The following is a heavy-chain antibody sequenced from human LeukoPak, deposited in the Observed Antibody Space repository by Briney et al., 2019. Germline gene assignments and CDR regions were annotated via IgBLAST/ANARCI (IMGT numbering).Heavy chain of an antibody. CDR1: GYTFTSYG. CDR2: ISAYNGNT. CDR3: AREGYCSSTSCFYFDY. D-gene: IGHD2-2*01. V-gene: IGHV1-18*01. Sequence: ASVKVSCKASGYTFTSYGISLVRQAPGQGLEWMGWISAYNGNTNYAQKLQGRVTMTTDTSTSTAYMELRSLRSDDTAVYYCAREGYCSSTSCFYFDYWGQGTLVTVSS. J-gene: IGHJ4*02.